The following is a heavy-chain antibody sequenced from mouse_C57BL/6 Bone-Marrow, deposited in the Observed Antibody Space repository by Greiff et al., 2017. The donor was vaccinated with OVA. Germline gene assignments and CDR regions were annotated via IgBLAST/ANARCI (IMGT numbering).Heavy chain of an antibody. CDR3: ARDYDSAWFAY. Sequence: EVKLQESGGGLVKPGGSLKLSCAASGFTFSDYGMHWVRQAPEKGLEWVAYISRGSSTIYYADTVKGRFTISRDNAKNTLFLQMTSLRSEDTAMYYCARDYDSAWFAYWGQGTLVTVSA. D-gene: IGHD2-4*01. CDR2: ISRGSSTI. CDR1: GFTFSDYG. J-gene: IGHJ3*01. V-gene: IGHV5-17*01.